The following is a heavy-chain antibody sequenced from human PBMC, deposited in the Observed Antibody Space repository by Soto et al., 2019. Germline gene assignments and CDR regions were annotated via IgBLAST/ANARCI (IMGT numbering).Heavy chain of an antibody. Sequence: SETLSLTCTVSGGSISPYYWSWIRRPPGKELEWIGYIYYSGSVNYNPSLRSRVTISVDTSKNQFSLNLNSVTAADAAVYYCARVWTTVTNWFDPWGQGTLVTVS. J-gene: IGHJ5*02. D-gene: IGHD4-17*01. CDR2: IYYSGSV. V-gene: IGHV4-59*08. CDR3: ARVWTTVTNWFDP. CDR1: GGSISPYY.